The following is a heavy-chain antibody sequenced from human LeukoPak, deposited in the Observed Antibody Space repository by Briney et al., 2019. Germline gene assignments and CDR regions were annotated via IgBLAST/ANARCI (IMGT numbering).Heavy chain of an antibody. Sequence: GGSLRLPCAASGFTFSSYGMHWVRQAPGKGLEWVAVIWYDGSNKYYADSVKGRFTISRDNSKNTLYLQMNSLRAEDTAVYYCARPDNPSSWYPHFDYWGQGTLVTVSS. J-gene: IGHJ4*02. CDR2: IWYDGSNK. CDR3: ARPDNPSSWYPHFDY. V-gene: IGHV3-33*01. CDR1: GFTFSSYG. D-gene: IGHD6-13*01.